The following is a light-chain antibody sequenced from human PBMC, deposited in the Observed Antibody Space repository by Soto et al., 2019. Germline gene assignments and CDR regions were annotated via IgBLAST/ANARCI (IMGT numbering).Light chain of an antibody. CDR1: QSVSSTY. J-gene: IGKJ2*01. V-gene: IGKV3-20*01. Sequence: EIVLTQSPATLSLSPGERATLSCRASQSVSSTYLAWYQQKPGQAPRLLIYGASTRATGIPDRFSGSGSGTEFTLTISRLEPEDFALYFCQQYDSSLYTFGQGTKLEIK. CDR2: GAS. CDR3: QQYDSSLYT.